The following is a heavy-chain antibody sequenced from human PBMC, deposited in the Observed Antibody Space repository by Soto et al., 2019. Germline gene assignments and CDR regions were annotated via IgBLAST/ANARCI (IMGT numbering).Heavy chain of an antibody. D-gene: IGHD1-7*01. J-gene: IGHJ5*02. CDR3: ARDRGYNWNYGWFDP. V-gene: IGHV1-18*01. CDR1: GYTFSSYG. Sequence: QVQLVQSGAEVKKPGASVKVSCKASGYTFSSYGISWVRQAPGQGLEWMGRISAYNGNTNYAQKLQGRVTMTTDTSTSTAYMELRSLRSDDTAVYYCARDRGYNWNYGWFDPWGQGTRVTVSS. CDR2: ISAYNGNT.